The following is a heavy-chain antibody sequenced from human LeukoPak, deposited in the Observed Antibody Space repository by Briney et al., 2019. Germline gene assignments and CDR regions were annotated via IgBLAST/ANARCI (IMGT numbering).Heavy chain of an antibody. J-gene: IGHJ4*02. CDR2: LRYDGSNK. V-gene: IGHV3-30*02. Sequence: GGSLRLSCAASGFTFNNYGMHWVRQAPGKGLEWVSFLRYDGSNKYHADSVKGRFTISRDNSKNTLYLQMNSLRAEDTAVYYCARDAEGTVAGTFDYWGQGTLVTVSS. CDR1: GFTFNNYG. CDR3: ARDAEGTVAGTFDY. D-gene: IGHD6-19*01.